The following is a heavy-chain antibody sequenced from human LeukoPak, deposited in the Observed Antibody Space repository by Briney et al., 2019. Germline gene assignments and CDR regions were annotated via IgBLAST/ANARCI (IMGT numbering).Heavy chain of an antibody. CDR2: ICYSGST. V-gene: IGHV4-59*01. CDR1: RGSISGYS. D-gene: IGHD5-18*01. CDR3: ARVGYSYGGPYYFDY. Sequence: PSETLSLTCTVSRGSISGYSWSWIRQSPGGGLEWIGYICYSGSTNYNPSLKSRVTISVDTSKNQFSLKPSSVTAADTAVYYCARVGYSYGGPYYFDYWGQGTLVTVSS. J-gene: IGHJ4*02.